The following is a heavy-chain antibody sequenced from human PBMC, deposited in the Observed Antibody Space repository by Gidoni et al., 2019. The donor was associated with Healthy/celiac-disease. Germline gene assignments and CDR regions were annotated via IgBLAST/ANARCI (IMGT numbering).Heavy chain of an antibody. J-gene: IGHJ6*02. D-gene: IGHD6-19*01. CDR2: ISSSSSYI. Sequence: EVQLVESGGNLVKPGGSLRLSCAASGFTFSSYSMNWVRQAPGKGLEWVSSISSSSSYIYYADSVKGRFTISRDNAKNSLYLQMNRLRAEDTAVYYWARGSVYSSEGYYYGMDVWGQGTTVTVSS. V-gene: IGHV3-21*01. CDR1: GFTFSSYS. CDR3: ARGSVYSSEGYYYGMDV.